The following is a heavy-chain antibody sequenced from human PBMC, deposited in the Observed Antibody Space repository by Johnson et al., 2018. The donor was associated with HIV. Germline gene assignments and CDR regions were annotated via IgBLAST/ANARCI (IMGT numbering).Heavy chain of an antibody. D-gene: IGHD2-21*01. CDR3: ARAGVVFSTASHDAFDI. Sequence: ESGGGVVQPGRSLRLSCAASGFTFRSYAMHWVRQAPGKGLEWVAVISYDGSNKYYADSVKGRFTISRDNSKNTLYLQMNSLRAEDTAVYYCARAGVVFSTASHDAFDIWGQGTMVTVSS. CDR1: GFTFRSYA. J-gene: IGHJ3*02. CDR2: ISYDGSNK. V-gene: IGHV3-30*04.